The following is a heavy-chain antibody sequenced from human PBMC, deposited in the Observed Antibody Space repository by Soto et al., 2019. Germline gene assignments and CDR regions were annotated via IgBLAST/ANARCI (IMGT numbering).Heavy chain of an antibody. CDR3: ARAASYPRGDFDY. J-gene: IGHJ4*02. CDR1: GGSISSGGYS. V-gene: IGHV4-30-2*01. Sequence: QLQLQESGSGLVKPSQTLSLTCAVSGGSISSGGYSWSWIRQPPGKGLEWIGYIYHSGSTYYNPSLKSRVTISVDRSKNQFSLKLRSVTASDTAVYYCARAASYPRGDFDYWGQGTLVTVSS. D-gene: IGHD3-10*01. CDR2: IYHSGST.